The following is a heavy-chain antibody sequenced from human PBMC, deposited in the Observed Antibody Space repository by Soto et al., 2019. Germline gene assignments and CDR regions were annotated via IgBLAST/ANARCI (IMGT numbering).Heavy chain of an antibody. V-gene: IGHV3-7*05. CDR1: GFTFSSYW. CDR3: ARVEACTNGVCRRFCWYFDL. Sequence: EVQLVESGGGLVQPGGSLRLSCAASGFTFSSYWMSWVRQAPGKGLEWVANIKQDGSEKYYVDSVKGRFTISRDNAKNSLYLQMNSLRAEDTAVYYCARVEACTNGVCRRFCWYFDLWGRGTLVTVSS. J-gene: IGHJ2*01. D-gene: IGHD2-8*01. CDR2: IKQDGSEK.